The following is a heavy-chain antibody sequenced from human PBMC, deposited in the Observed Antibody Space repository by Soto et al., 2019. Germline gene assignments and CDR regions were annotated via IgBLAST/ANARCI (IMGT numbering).Heavy chain of an antibody. CDR2: LYYSGST. J-gene: IGHJ6*02. CDR3: ARDRLSTVTTYYYYYGMDV. CDR1: GGSISSGGYY. V-gene: IGHV4-31*03. D-gene: IGHD4-17*01. Sequence: QVQLQESGPGLVKPSQTLSLTCTVSGGSISSGGYYWSWIRQHPGTGLEWIGYLYYSGSTYYNPSLRSRVTISVDTSKNQFSLKLSSVTAADTAVYYCARDRLSTVTTYYYYYGMDVWGQGTTVTVSS.